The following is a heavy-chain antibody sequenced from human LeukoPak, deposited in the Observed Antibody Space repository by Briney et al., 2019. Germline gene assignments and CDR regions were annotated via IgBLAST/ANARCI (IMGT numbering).Heavy chain of an antibody. V-gene: IGHV4-30-4*01. CDR3: ARYCSSTSCYDWFDP. Sequence: PSETLSLTCTVSGGSISSGDYYWSWIRQPPGKGLEWIGYIYYSGSTYYNPSLKGRVTISVDTSRNQFSLKLSSVTAADTAVYYCARYCSSTSCYDWFDPWGQGTLVTVSS. CDR2: IYYSGST. CDR1: GGSISSGDYY. J-gene: IGHJ5*02. D-gene: IGHD2-2*01.